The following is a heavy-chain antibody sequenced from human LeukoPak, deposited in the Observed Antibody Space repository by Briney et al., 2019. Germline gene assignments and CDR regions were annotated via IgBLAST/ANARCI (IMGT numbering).Heavy chain of an antibody. D-gene: IGHD2-2*01. CDR1: GGSISSSSYY. V-gene: IGHV4-39*07. CDR2: IYYSGST. Sequence: PSETLSLTCTVSGGSISSSSYYWGWIRQPPGKGLEWIGSIYYSGSTYYNPSLKSRVTISVDTSKNQFSLKLSSVTAADTAVYYCAREVVVVPALPGRNWFDPWGQGTLVTVSS. CDR3: AREVVVVPALPGRNWFDP. J-gene: IGHJ5*02.